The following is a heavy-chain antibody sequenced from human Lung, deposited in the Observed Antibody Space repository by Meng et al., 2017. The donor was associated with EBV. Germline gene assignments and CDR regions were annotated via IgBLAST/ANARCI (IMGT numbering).Heavy chain of an antibody. J-gene: IGHJ5*02. CDR3: ARVVAGRYNWFDP. CDR1: GGSISSGGYY. Sequence: QPRASGPGPGTPSQTLSLICTVSGGSISSGGYYWSWIRQHPGKGLEWIGYIYYSGSTYYNPSLKSLVTISVDTSKNQFSLKLSSVTAADTAVYYCARVVAGRYNWFDPWGQGTLVTVSS. CDR2: IYYSGST. D-gene: IGHD6-6*01. V-gene: IGHV4-31*01.